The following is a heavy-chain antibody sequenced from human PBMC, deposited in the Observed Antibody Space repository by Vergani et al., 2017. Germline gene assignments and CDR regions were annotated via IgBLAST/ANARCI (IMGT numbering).Heavy chain of an antibody. CDR2: IYYSGST. Sequence: QVQLQESGPGLVKPSETLSLTCTVSGGSISSYYWSWIRQPPGKGLEWIGYIYYSGSTNYNPSLKSRVTISVDTSKNQFSLKLSSVTAADTAVYYCARGLDLLGVVAYSSSWYPFDYWGQGTLVTVSS. CDR1: GGSISSYY. CDR3: ARGLDLLGVVAYSSSWYPFDY. D-gene: IGHD6-13*01. V-gene: IGHV4-59*01. J-gene: IGHJ4*02.